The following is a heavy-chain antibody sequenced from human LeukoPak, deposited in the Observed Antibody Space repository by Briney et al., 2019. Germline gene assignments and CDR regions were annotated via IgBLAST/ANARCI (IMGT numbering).Heavy chain of an antibody. D-gene: IGHD4-11*01. CDR2: IWYDGSNK. J-gene: IGHJ6*02. CDR3: ARDLYGETVTLPDYYYYGMDV. Sequence: GGSLRLSCAASGFTFSSYGMHWVRQAPGKGLEWVAVIWYDGSNKYYADSVKGRFTISRDNSKNTLYLQMNSLRAEDTAVYYCARDLYGETVTLPDYYYYGMDVWGQGTTVTVSS. V-gene: IGHV3-33*01. CDR1: GFTFSSYG.